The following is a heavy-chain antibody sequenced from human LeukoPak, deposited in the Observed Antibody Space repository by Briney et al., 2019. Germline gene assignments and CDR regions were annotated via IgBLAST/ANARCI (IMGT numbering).Heavy chain of an antibody. D-gene: IGHD3-22*01. V-gene: IGHV4-30-2*01. CDR1: GGSVSCGGYS. CDR3: ARVTYDSSGWNWFDP. J-gene: IGHJ5*02. Sequence: SETLSLTCAVSGGSVSCGGYSWSWIRQPPGKGLEWIGYIYHSGSTYYNPSLKSRVTISVDRSKNQFSLKLSSVTAADTAVYYCARVTYDSSGWNWFDPWGQGTLVTVSS. CDR2: IYHSGST.